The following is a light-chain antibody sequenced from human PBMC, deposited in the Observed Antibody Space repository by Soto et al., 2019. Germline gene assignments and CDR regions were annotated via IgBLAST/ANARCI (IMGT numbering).Light chain of an antibody. CDR3: QQYNNWPPIT. Sequence: ETILTQSPATLSVSPGERATLSCRASQSVDNNLAWYPQKPGQAPRLLIYRSSTRATGIPARFSGSGSGTEFTLTIGSLQSEDFAVYYCQQYNNWPPITFGQGTRLEIK. V-gene: IGKV3-15*01. J-gene: IGKJ5*01. CDR1: QSVDNN. CDR2: RSS.